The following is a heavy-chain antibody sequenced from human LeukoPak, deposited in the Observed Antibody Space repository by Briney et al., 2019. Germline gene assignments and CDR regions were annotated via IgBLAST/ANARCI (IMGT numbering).Heavy chain of an antibody. D-gene: IGHD6-13*01. CDR3: ARGVAAAGPYYFDC. Sequence: PSETLSLTCTVSGGSISSGDYYWSWIRQPPGKGLEWIGYIYYSGSTYYNPSLKSRVTISVDTSKNQFSLKLSSVTAADTAVYYCARGVAAAGPYYFDCWGQGTLVTVSS. V-gene: IGHV4-30-4*01. CDR1: GGSISSGDYY. J-gene: IGHJ4*02. CDR2: IYYSGST.